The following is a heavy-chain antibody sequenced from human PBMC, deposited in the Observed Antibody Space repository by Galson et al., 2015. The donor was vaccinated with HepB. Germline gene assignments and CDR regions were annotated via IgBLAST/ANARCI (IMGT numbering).Heavy chain of an antibody. CDR2: ISSSSSTI. J-gene: IGHJ5*02. V-gene: IGHV3-48*01. CDR3: ARDDRITIFGVPRRWFDP. Sequence: SLRLSCAASGFTFSSYSMNWVRQAPGKGLEWVSYISSSSSTIYYADSVKGRFTISRDNAKNSLYLQMNSLRAEDTAVYYCARDDRITIFGVPRRWFDPWGQGTLVTVSS. CDR1: GFTFSSYS. D-gene: IGHD3-3*01.